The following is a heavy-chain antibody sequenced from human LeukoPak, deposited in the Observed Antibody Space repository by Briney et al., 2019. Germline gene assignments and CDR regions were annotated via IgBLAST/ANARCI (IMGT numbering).Heavy chain of an antibody. D-gene: IGHD1-26*01. CDR1: AGSISSGSW. J-gene: IGHJ4*02. CDR2: IYHSGST. CDR3: ARFHPSFSGSYNGYLDY. Sequence: SGTLSLTCAVSAGSISSGSWWNWVRQPPGKGLEWIGEIYHSGSTNYNPSLKSRVTISVDTSNNQFSLKLSSVTAADTAVYYCARFHPSFSGSYNGYLDYWGQGTLVTVSS. V-gene: IGHV4-4*02.